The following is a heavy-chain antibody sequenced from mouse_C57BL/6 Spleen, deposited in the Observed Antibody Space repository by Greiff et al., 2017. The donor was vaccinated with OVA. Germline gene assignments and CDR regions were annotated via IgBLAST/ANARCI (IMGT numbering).Heavy chain of an antibody. D-gene: IGHD1-1*01. CDR3: ATTTVVAPYYFDY. CDR2: IDPSDSET. Sequence: QVQLKQPGAELVRPGSSVKLSCKASGYTFTSYWMHWVKQRPIQGLEWIGNIDPSDSETHYNQKFKDKATLTVDKSSSTAYMQLSSLTSEDSAVYYCATTTVVAPYYFDYWGQGTTLTVSS. CDR1: GYTFTSYW. V-gene: IGHV1-52*01. J-gene: IGHJ2*01.